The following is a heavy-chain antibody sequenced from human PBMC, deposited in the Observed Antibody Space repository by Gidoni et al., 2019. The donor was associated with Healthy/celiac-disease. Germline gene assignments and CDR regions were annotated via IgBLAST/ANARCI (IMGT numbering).Heavy chain of an antibody. J-gene: IGHJ6*02. Sequence: QVQLVESGGGVVQPGRSLSLSCSASGFTFRSYGMPWVRQAPGKGLEWVAVISYDGSNKYYADSVKGRFTISRDNSKNTMYLQMNRLRAEETAVYYCEKDGPFGAEVGEYYYYGMDVWGQGTTVTVSS. CDR2: ISYDGSNK. D-gene: IGHD3-3*01. CDR1: GFTFRSYG. CDR3: EKDGPFGAEVGEYYYYGMDV. V-gene: IGHV3-30*18.